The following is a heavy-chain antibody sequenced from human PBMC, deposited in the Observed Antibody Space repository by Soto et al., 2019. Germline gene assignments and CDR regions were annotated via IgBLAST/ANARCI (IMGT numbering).Heavy chain of an antibody. D-gene: IGHD2-15*01. CDR3: ARARIYYYMDV. V-gene: IGHV3-66*01. Sequence: EVQLVESGGGLVQPGGSLRLSCAASGFTVSSNYMSWVRQAPGKGLEWDSVIYSGGSTYYADSVKGRFPISRDNSKHTLYLQMNSLRAEDTAVYYCARARIYYYMDVWGKGTTVTVSS. CDR1: GFTVSSNY. CDR2: IYSGGST. J-gene: IGHJ6*03.